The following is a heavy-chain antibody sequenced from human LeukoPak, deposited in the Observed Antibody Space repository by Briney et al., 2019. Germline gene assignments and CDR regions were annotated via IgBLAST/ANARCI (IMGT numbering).Heavy chain of an antibody. Sequence: GGSLRLSCAASGFTFSSYSMNWVRQAPGKGLEWVSSISSSSSYIYYADSVKGRFTISRDNAKNSLYQQMNSLRAEDTAVYYCARVGDFWSGHNDYWGQGTLVTVSS. CDR2: ISSSSSYI. D-gene: IGHD3-3*01. V-gene: IGHV3-21*01. J-gene: IGHJ4*02. CDR1: GFTFSSYS. CDR3: ARVGDFWSGHNDY.